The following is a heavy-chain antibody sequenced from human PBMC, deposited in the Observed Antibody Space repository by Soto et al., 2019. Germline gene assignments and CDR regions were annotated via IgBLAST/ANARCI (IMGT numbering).Heavy chain of an antibody. D-gene: IGHD1-26*01. V-gene: IGHV4-4*02. Sequence: SETLSLTCAVSNGSISSSYWWTWVRQAPGKGLEWIGEVYHSGATTYNPSLKSRLTMSVDKSKNHFSLFLTSVTAADTAVYFCARATYTSNPFYFFYLDVWGKGTTVTVSS. J-gene: IGHJ6*03. CDR2: VYHSGAT. CDR1: NGSISSSYW. CDR3: ARATYTSNPFYFFYLDV.